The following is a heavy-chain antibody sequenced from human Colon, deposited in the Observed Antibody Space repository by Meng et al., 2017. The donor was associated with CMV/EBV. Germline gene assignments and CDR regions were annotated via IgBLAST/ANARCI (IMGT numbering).Heavy chain of an antibody. D-gene: IGHD5/OR15-5a*01. Sequence: ASVKVSCKTSGYPFTIHYIHWVQQAPGRGLEWMGWMNPNSGDTNYAQKFQDRVEMTRDTTVNTAYLDLTSLRSVDTAVYYCATLSIYDSTISDFWGQGTLVTVSS. V-gene: IGHV1-2*02. CDR3: ATLSIYDSTISDF. CDR2: MNPNSGDT. J-gene: IGHJ4*02. CDR1: GYPFTIHY.